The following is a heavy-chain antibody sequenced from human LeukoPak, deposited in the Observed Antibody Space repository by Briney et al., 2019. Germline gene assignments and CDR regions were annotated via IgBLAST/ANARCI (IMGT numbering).Heavy chain of an antibody. CDR1: GFTFSSYA. Sequence: GGSLRLSCAASGFTFSSYAMHWVRQAPGKGLEWVAVISYDGSNKYYADSVKGRFTISRDNSKNTLYLQMNSLRAEDTAVYYCARVNSSSWYFGGYFQHWGQGTLVTVSS. V-gene: IGHV3-30-3*01. CDR2: ISYDGSNK. J-gene: IGHJ1*01. D-gene: IGHD6-13*01. CDR3: ARVNSSSWYFGGYFQH.